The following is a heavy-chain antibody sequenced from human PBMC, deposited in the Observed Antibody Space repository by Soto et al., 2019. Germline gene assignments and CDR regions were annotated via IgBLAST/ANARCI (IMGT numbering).Heavy chain of an antibody. CDR2: IKSKTDGGTK. V-gene: IGHV3-15*01. CDR3: VSGYDWDHYYYYYMDV. CDR1: GFTFSNAW. J-gene: IGHJ6*03. D-gene: IGHD5-12*01. Sequence: GGSLRLSCAASGFTFSNAWMSWVRQAPGKGLEWVGRIKSKTDGGTKDYAAPGKGRFTISRDDSKNKLYLQMNSLKTEDTAVYYCVSGYDWDHYYYYYMDVWGKGTTVTVSS.